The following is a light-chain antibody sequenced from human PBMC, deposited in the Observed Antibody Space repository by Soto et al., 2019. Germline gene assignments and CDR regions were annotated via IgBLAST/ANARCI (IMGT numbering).Light chain of an antibody. V-gene: IGKV1-9*01. CDR3: MQSSHLRT. J-gene: IGKJ1*01. Sequence: IQLNQSPSSLSASVGDRVTFTCRASEDISSYLVWYQQKPGAAPKLLIYAASALHSGVPSRFSGSGSGTDFTLTISSLHPEDFAVYFCMQSSHLRTFGQGTKVDIK. CDR2: AAS. CDR1: EDISSY.